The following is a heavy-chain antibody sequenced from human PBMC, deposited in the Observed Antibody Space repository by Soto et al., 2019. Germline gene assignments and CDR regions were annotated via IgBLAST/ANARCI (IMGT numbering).Heavy chain of an antibody. Sequence: EVQLLESGGGLVQPGGSLRLSCAASGFTFSSYAMSWVRQAPGKGLEWVSGISGSGGYTYYADSVKGRFTISRDNSKNTLYLQMNSRRAEDTAVYYCARDRVAFGSNYPIVHFQHWGQGTLVTVSS. CDR3: ARDRVAFGSNYPIVHFQH. CDR1: GFTFSSYA. D-gene: IGHD4-4*01. J-gene: IGHJ1*01. V-gene: IGHV3-23*01. CDR2: ISGSGGYT.